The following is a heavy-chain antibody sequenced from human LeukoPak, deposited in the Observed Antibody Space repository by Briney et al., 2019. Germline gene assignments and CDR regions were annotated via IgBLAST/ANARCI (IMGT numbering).Heavy chain of an antibody. CDR1: GGSFSGYY. CDR2: INHSGST. D-gene: IGHD3-10*01. Sequence: SETLSLTCAVYGGSFSGYYWSWIRQPPGKGLEWIGEINHSGSTNYDPSLKSRVTISVDTSKNQFSLKLSSVTAADTAVYYCARRLLWFGEPYMDVWGKGTTVTISS. CDR3: ARRLLWFGEPYMDV. J-gene: IGHJ6*03. V-gene: IGHV4-34*01.